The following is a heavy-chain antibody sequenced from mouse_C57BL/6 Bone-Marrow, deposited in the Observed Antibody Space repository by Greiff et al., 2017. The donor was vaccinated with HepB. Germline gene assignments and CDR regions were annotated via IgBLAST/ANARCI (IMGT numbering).Heavy chain of an antibody. D-gene: IGHD2-10*01. CDR1: GFSLSTSGMG. Sequence: QVTLKVSGPGILQSSQTLSLTCSFSGFSLSTSGMGVSWIRQPSGQGLEWLAQIYWDDDKRYNPSLKSQLTISKDTSRNQVFLKITSVDTADTATYYGARPYCPGYFDVWGTGTAVTVSS. J-gene: IGHJ1*03. CDR2: IYWDDDK. CDR3: ARPYCPGYFDV. V-gene: IGHV8-12*01.